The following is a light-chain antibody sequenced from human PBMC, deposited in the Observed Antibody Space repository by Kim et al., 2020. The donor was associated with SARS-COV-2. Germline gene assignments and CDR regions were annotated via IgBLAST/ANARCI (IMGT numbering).Light chain of an antibody. CDR1: SLRSYY. CDR3: NSRDSSGNLYV. V-gene: IGLV3-19*01. Sequence: ASGQTVRITCQGDSLRSYYASWYQQKPGQAPVLVIYGKNNRPSGIPDRFSGSSSGNTASLTITGAQAEDEADYYCNSRDSSGNLYVFGTGTKVTVL. J-gene: IGLJ1*01. CDR2: GKN.